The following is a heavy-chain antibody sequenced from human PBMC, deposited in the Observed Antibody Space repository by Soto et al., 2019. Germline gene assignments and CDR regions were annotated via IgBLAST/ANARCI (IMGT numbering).Heavy chain of an antibody. CDR3: AKDRVGSWPDAFDI. V-gene: IGHV3-30*18. D-gene: IGHD6-13*01. Sequence: QVQLVESGGGVVQPGRSLRLSCAASGFTFSHYGVHWVHQAPGKGLEWVAVISYDGSSKNYADSMKGRFTISRDNSKNTLYLQMNSLRDDDTAVYYCAKDRVGSWPDAFDIWGQGTMVTVSS. CDR1: GFTFSHYG. CDR2: ISYDGSSK. J-gene: IGHJ3*02.